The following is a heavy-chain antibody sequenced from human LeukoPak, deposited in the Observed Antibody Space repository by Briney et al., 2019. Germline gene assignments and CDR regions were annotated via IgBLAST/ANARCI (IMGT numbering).Heavy chain of an antibody. J-gene: IGHJ3*02. V-gene: IGHV3-66*02. CDR2: IYSGGST. Sequence: GGSLRLSCAASGFTVSSNYMSWVRQAPGKGLEWVSVIYSGGSTYYADSVKGRFTISRDNSKNTLYLQMNSLRAEDTAVYYCARVAALVSDAFDIWGQGTMATVSS. CDR3: ARVAALVSDAFDI. CDR1: GFTVSSNY. D-gene: IGHD2-15*01.